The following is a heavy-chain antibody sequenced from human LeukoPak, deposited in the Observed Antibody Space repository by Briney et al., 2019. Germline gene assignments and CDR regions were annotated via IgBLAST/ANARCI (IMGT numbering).Heavy chain of an antibody. CDR2: IIPIFGTA. CDR3: AREIGSGSHDASDI. D-gene: IGHD3-10*01. V-gene: IGHV1-69*13. CDR1: GGTFSSYA. J-gene: IGHJ3*02. Sequence: GASVKVSCKASGGTFSSYAISWVRQAPGQGLEWMGGIIPIFGTANYAQKFQGRVTITADESTSTAYMELSSLRSEDTAVYYCAREIGSGSHDASDIWGQGTMVTVSS.